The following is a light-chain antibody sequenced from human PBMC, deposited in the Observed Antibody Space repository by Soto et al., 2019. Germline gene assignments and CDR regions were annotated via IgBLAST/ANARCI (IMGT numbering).Light chain of an antibody. CDR1: QSVSTY. CDR3: QQRTNWLYT. V-gene: IGKV3-11*01. Sequence: EIVLTQSPATLSLSPGERATLSCRASQSVSTYLAWYQQKPGQAPRLLIHDASNRASGVPARFSGSGSGTGFTLTISSLEPEDFAVYYCQQRTNWLYTFGQGTKLEIK. J-gene: IGKJ2*01. CDR2: DAS.